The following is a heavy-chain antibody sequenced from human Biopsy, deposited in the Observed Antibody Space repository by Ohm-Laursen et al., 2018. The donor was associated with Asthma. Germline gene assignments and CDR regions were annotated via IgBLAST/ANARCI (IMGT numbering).Heavy chain of an antibody. V-gene: IGHV1-18*01. Sequence: ATVKISCKTSGYTFNSAGITWVRQAPGQGLEWMGWISVYNGNTRVAQKLQDRVTMITDTSTSTAYMELRSLRFDDTAVYFCARAVDYSHYYGIDVWGQGTTVTVS. CDR1: GYTFNSAG. CDR3: ARAVDYSHYYGIDV. D-gene: IGHD3-10*01. J-gene: IGHJ6*02. CDR2: ISVYNGNT.